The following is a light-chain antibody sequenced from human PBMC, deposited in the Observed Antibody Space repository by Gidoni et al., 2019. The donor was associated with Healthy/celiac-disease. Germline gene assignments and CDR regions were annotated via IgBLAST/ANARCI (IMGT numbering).Light chain of an antibody. CDR2: KDS. V-gene: IGLV3-25*02. CDR3: QSADSGGTSVV. J-gene: IGLJ2*01. Sequence: SSELTQPPSVSVSPGQTARITCSGDALPKQYAYWYQQKPGQAPVLVIYKDSERPSGIPERFSGSSSGTTVTLTISGVQAEDEADYYCQSADSGGTSVVFGGGTKLTVL. CDR1: ALPKQY.